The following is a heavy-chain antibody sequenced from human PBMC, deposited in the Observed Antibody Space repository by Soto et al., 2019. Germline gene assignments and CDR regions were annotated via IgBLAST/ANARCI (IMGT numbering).Heavy chain of an antibody. CDR2: VSGKGDET. Sequence: PGESLKISCAASGLTFRNYAMTWVRQAPGKGPEWVSTVSGKGDETFYADSVKGRFTISRDNSKDTVYLLMNSLRVKDTAVYYCAKGGHFSFFDYWGQGTLVTVSS. J-gene: IGHJ4*02. CDR1: GLTFRNYA. CDR3: AKGGHFSFFDY. V-gene: IGHV3-23*01.